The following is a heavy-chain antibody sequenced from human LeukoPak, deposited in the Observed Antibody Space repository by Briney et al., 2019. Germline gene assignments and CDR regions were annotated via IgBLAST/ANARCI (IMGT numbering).Heavy chain of an antibody. Sequence: SVTVSCKASGGTCSRYAISRVRQAPGQGLDWMGGIIPIFGTANYAQKFQGRVTITADESTSTAYMELSSLRSEDTAVYYCTRGVSTSSYYYGMDVWGQGTTVTVSS. J-gene: IGHJ6*02. CDR1: GGTCSRYA. CDR2: IIPIFGTA. D-gene: IGHD2-2*01. V-gene: IGHV1-69*13. CDR3: TRGVSTSSYYYGMDV.